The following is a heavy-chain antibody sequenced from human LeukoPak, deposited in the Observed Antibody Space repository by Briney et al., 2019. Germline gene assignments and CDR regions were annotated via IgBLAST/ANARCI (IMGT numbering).Heavy chain of an antibody. CDR1: GDSISSYY. D-gene: IGHD2-2*01. CDR3: ARRYCSSPSCRATFNWFDP. J-gene: IGHJ5*02. Sequence: SETLSLTCTVSGDSISSYYWSWIRQPPGKGLEWIGYIHYNGNTNYHPSLRSRVTISLDTSKNQFSLKLSSVTAADTAVYYCARRYCSSPSCRATFNWFDPWGQGTLVTVSS. V-gene: IGHV4-59*08. CDR2: IHYNGNT.